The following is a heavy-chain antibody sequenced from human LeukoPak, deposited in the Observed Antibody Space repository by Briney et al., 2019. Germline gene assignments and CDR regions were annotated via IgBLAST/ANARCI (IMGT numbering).Heavy chain of an antibody. CDR1: GFTFSSYA. Sequence: GGSLRLSCAASGFTFSSYAMSWVRQAPGKGPEWVSAISGSGGSTYYADSVKGRFTISRDNSKNTLYLQMNSLRAEDTAVYYCAKVRDPRRSFDTFDYWGQGTLVTVSS. CDR3: AKVRDPRRSFDTFDY. J-gene: IGHJ4*02. V-gene: IGHV3-23*01. D-gene: IGHD2/OR15-2a*01. CDR2: ISGSGGST.